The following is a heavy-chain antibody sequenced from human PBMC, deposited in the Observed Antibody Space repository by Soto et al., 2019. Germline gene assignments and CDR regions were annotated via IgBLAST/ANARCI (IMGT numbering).Heavy chain of an antibody. D-gene: IGHD3-3*01. Sequence: QVQLVQSGAEVKKPGSSVKVSCKASGGTFSSYAISWVRQAPGQGLEWMGGIIPIFGTANYAQKFQGRVTITXXEXTXXAYMELSSLRSEDTAVYYCARGVYYDFPYYYGMDVWGQGTTVTVSS. V-gene: IGHV1-69*05. CDR3: ARGVYYDFPYYYGMDV. CDR2: IIPIFGTA. CDR1: GGTFSSYA. J-gene: IGHJ6*02.